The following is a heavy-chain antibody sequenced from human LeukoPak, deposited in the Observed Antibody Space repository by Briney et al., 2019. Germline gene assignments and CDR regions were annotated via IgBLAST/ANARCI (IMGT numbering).Heavy chain of an antibody. CDR2: INPISGVA. CDR3: ARDIAAGTPRAFDI. V-gene: IGHV1-2*02. CDR1: GYNFNGFY. D-gene: IGHD6-25*01. J-gene: IGHJ3*02. Sequence: ASVKVSCKTSGYNFNGFYMHWVRQAPGQGFKWMGWINPISGVAIYAQKFQGRVTMTRDTSISTAYMELISLRSDDTAIYYCARDIAAGTPRAFDIWGQGAMVTVSS.